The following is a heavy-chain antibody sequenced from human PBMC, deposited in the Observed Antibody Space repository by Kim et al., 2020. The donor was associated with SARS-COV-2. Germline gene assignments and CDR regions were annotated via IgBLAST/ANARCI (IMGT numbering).Heavy chain of an antibody. V-gene: IGHV1-69*01. D-gene: IGHD1-7*01. J-gene: IGHJ4*02. Sequence: NYAQKFQGRVTITADESTSTAYMELSSLRSEDTAVYYCARDSITGTTFDYWGQGTLVTVSS. CDR3: ARDSITGTTFDY.